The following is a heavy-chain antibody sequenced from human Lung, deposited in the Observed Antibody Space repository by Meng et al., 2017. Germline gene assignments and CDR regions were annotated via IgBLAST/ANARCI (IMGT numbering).Heavy chain of an antibody. V-gene: IGHV4-61*02. D-gene: IGHD4-23*01. CDR2: IYTSGST. CDR3: ARVSYGGPMDY. J-gene: IGHJ4*02. CDR1: GGSISSGSYY. Sequence: QGQLQGSVPGLVKPSQTLPLTCTVSGGSISSGSYYWSWIWQPAGKGLEWIGRIYTSGSTNYNPSLKSRVTISVDTSKNQFSLKLSSVTAADTAVYYCARVSYGGPMDYWGQGTLVTVSS.